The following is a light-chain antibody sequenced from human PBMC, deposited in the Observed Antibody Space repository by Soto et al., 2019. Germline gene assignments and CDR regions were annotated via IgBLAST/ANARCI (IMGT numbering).Light chain of an antibody. Sequence: EIIMTQSPATLSVSPGERATLSCRASQSVSTNLAWYQQKPGQAPRLLIYGASTRASGIPARFSGSGSGTEFTLTIISLQSEDFGVYYCQRYGSSPPHTFGQGTRLEIK. V-gene: IGKV3-15*01. CDR2: GAS. CDR1: QSVSTN. J-gene: IGKJ2*01. CDR3: QRYGSSPPHT.